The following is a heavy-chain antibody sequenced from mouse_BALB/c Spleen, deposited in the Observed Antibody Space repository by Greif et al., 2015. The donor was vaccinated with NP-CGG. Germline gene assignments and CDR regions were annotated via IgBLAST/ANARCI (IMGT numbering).Heavy chain of an antibody. CDR1: GYTFTSYW. CDR2: INPSNGRT. J-gene: IGHJ4*01. Sequence: QVQLKQSGAELVKPGASVKLSCKASGYTFTSYWMHWVKQRPGQGLEWIGEINPSNGRTNYNEKFKSKATLTVDKSSSPAYLQVSSLTSEDSAVYYCALYDGSHYAMDYWGQGTSVTVSS. D-gene: IGHD2-3*01. V-gene: IGHV1S81*02. CDR3: ALYDGSHYAMDY.